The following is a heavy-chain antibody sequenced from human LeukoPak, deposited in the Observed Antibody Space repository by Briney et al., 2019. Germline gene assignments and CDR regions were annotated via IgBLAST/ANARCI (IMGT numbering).Heavy chain of an antibody. CDR2: ISSSGGST. CDR3: AKRYCTGASCSFFDY. J-gene: IGHJ4*02. V-gene: IGHV3-23*01. CDR1: GFTFSSYA. Sequence: PGGSLRLSCAASGFTFSSYAMSWVRQAPGEGLEWVSAISSSGGSTYYADSVKGRFTISRDNSKNTLYLQMNSLRADDTAVYYCAKRYCTGASCSFFDYWGQGTLVTVSS. D-gene: IGHD2-15*01.